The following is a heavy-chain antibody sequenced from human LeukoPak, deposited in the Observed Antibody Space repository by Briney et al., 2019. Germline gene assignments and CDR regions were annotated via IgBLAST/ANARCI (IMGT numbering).Heavy chain of an antibody. J-gene: IGHJ4*02. CDR3: ARNSDYYDYSPQSV. V-gene: IGHV3-7*01. CDR1: GFTFSSYW. CDR2: IKQDGSEK. Sequence: GGSLRLSCAASGFTFSSYWMSWVRQAPGKGLEWVANIKQDGSEKYYADSVKGRFLISRDNSKNMLFLQMNSLIIEDTAVYYCARNSDYYDYSPQSVWGQGTLVIVS. D-gene: IGHD3-22*01.